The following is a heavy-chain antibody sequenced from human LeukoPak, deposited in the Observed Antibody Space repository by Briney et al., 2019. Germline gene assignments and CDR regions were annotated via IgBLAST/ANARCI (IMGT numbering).Heavy chain of an antibody. D-gene: IGHD3-22*01. Sequence: PGGSLRLSCAASGFTFSSYSMNWVRQAPGKGLEWVSSISSSSSYIYYADSVKGRFTISRDNAKNSLYLQMNSLRAEDTAVYYCARDRNPMYYYDSSGYYSWFDPWGQGTLVTVSS. CDR2: ISSSSSYI. CDR3: ARDRNPMYYYDSSGYYSWFDP. CDR1: GFTFSSYS. J-gene: IGHJ5*02. V-gene: IGHV3-21*01.